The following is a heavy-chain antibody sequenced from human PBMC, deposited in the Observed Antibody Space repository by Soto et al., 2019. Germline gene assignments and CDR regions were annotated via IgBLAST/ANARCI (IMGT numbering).Heavy chain of an antibody. D-gene: IGHD5-18*01. V-gene: IGHV4-4*02. J-gene: IGHJ4*02. CDR1: EGSIRSNNA. CDR3: ASAHADMGTLYFGS. CDR2: INHSGST. Sequence: PSVTQCHTGTGSEGSIRSNNALICVQRPPGKGLEWIGEINHSGSTNYNPSLKSRVTISVDTSKNQFSLSLSSLTAADTAVYYCASAHADMGTLYFGSWGQGTLVT.